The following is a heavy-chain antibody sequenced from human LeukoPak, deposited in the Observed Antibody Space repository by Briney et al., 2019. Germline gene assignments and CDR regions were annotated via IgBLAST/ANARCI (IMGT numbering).Heavy chain of an antibody. CDR2: IGGLGDST. Sequence: AGRSLRLSCAASGFTFNNYAMTWVRQAPGKGLEWVSAIGGLGDSTDYADSVKGRFTISRDNSKNTLYLQMNSPRAEDTAVYYCVKRQKGTFDYWGQGTLVTVSS. J-gene: IGHJ4*02. CDR1: GFTFNNYA. D-gene: IGHD1-1*01. CDR3: VKRQKGTFDY. V-gene: IGHV3-23*01.